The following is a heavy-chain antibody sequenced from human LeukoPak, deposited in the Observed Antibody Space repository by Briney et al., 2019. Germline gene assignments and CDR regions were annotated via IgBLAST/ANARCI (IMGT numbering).Heavy chain of an antibody. J-gene: IGHJ4*02. CDR2: ISYDGSNK. CDR3: ASLMATRPRDFDY. V-gene: IGHV3-30*04. Sequence: GGSLSLSCAAPGFTFSSYAMHWVRQAPGKGLEGGAVISYDGSNKYYADSVKGRFTISRDNSKNTLYLQMNSLRAEDTAVYYCASLMATRPRDFDYWGQGTLVTVSS. CDR1: GFTFSSYA. D-gene: IGHD5-24*01.